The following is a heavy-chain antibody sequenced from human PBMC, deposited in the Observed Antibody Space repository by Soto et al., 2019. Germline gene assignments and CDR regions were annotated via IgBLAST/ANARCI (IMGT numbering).Heavy chain of an antibody. Sequence: PSETLSLTCTVSGGSISSSSSYWGWIRQPPGKGLEWVGSIYYLGNTYYNPSLGGRVSISVDTSKNQFSLKLNSVTAADTAVYYCASGGRGYSYGEAYDMDVWGQGTTVTVSS. CDR1: GGSISSSSSY. V-gene: IGHV4-39*01. CDR3: ASGGRGYSYGEAYDMDV. CDR2: IYYLGNT. J-gene: IGHJ6*02. D-gene: IGHD5-18*01.